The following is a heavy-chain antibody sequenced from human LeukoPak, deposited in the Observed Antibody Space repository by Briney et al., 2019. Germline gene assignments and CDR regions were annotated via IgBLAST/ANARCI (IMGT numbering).Heavy chain of an antibody. CDR1: GFSLSDSY. CDR3: ARDLTTYDNSR. D-gene: IGHD3-10*01. V-gene: IGHV3-11*01. Sequence: GGSLRLSCAVSGFSLSDSYMSWIRQAPGKGPGYISHISSSGNTIYYADSVKGRFTISKDNARNSLFLEMSSLRVDDTAVYYCARDLTTYDNSRWGQGTLVTVSS. J-gene: IGHJ1*01. CDR2: ISSSGNTI.